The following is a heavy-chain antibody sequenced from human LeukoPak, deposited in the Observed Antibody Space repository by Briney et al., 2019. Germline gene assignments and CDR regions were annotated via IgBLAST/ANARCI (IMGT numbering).Heavy chain of an antibody. CDR1: GGSISSGGYS. D-gene: IGHD5-24*01. J-gene: IGHJ3*02. CDR2: IYYGGST. V-gene: IGHV4-61*03. CDR3: ARGRDGYKSAFDI. Sequence: SETLSLTCAVSGGSISSGGYSWSWIRQPPGKGLEWIGYIYYGGSTNYNPSLKSRVTISVDTSKNHFSLNLNSVTAADTAVYYCARGRDGYKSAFDIWGQGTMVTVSS.